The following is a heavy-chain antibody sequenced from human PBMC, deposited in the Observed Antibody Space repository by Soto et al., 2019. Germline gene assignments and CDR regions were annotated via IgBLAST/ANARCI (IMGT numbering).Heavy chain of an antibody. D-gene: IGHD5-12*01. V-gene: IGHV4-34*01. Sequence: PSETLSLTCAVYGGSFSGYYWSWIRQPPGKGLEWIGEINHSGSTNYNPSLKSRVTISVDTSKNQFSLKLSSVTAADTAVYYCARNRDGYNRIRGWFDPWGQGTLVTVSS. J-gene: IGHJ5*02. CDR1: GGSFSGYY. CDR2: INHSGST. CDR3: ARNRDGYNRIRGWFDP.